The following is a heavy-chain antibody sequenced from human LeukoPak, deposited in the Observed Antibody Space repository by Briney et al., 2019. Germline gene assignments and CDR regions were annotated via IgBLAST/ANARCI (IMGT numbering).Heavy chain of an antibody. CDR1: GGSIGSSAYS. D-gene: IGHD6-13*01. V-gene: IGHV4-39*01. Sequence: SETLSLTCTVSGGSIGSSAYSWGWIRQPPGKGLDWIGNIYDSGNTYYNPSLKSRVTISVDTSKNQFSLKLNSVTAADTAVYHCARQYGPGYSSTWYFDYWGLGTLVTVSS. CDR3: ARQYGPGYSSTWYFDY. CDR2: IYDSGNT. J-gene: IGHJ4*02.